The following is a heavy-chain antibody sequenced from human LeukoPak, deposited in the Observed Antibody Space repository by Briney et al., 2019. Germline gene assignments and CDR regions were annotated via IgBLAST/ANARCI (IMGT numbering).Heavy chain of an antibody. Sequence: PGGSLRLSCAASGFTFSSYSMNWVRQAPGKGLEWVSSISSSSSSYIYYADSVKGRFTISRDNAKNSLYLQMNSLRAEDTAVYYCARDRRVVGSSGWRDAFDIWGQGTMVTVSS. CDR2: ISSSSSSYI. J-gene: IGHJ3*02. V-gene: IGHV3-21*01. CDR1: GFTFSSYS. CDR3: ARDRRVVGSSGWRDAFDI. D-gene: IGHD6-19*01.